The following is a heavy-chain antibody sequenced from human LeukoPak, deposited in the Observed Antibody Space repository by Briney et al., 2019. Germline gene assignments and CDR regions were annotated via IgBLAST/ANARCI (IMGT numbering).Heavy chain of an antibody. CDR3: ARDGFGTGSN. CDR1: GLTFTKYW. CDR2: IKQDGSEK. D-gene: IGHD3-16*01. Sequence: GGSLRLSCRVSGLTFTKYWMDWVRQAPGKGLEWVANIKQDGSEKNYVDSVKGRFIISRDNAKNSLYLQMNTLRADDTAVYYCARDGFGTGSNWGQGTLVTVSS. V-gene: IGHV3-7*03. J-gene: IGHJ4*02.